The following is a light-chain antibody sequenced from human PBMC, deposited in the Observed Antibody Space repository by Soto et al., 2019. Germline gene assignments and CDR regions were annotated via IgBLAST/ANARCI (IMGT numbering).Light chain of an antibody. V-gene: IGKV3-15*01. J-gene: IGKJ1*01. Sequence: EIVMPQSPVTLSVSPGGRATLSCRASQSISDTLAWYQQKPGQAPRLLIHGASTRAPGFPARFSGSGSGTDFTLTISSLQSEDFAVYYCQQYNNWPWTFGQGTKVDIK. CDR2: GAS. CDR3: QQYNNWPWT. CDR1: QSISDT.